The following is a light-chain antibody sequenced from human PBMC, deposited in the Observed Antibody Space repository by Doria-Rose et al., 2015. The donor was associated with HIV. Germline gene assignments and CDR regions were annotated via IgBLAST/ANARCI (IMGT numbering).Light chain of an antibody. J-gene: IGLJ1*01. V-gene: IGLV1-40*01. Sequence: QPVLTQPPSVSGAPGQRVAISCTGSSSNIGAGFAVNWYQQFPGTAPQLLIHGNTNRPSGVPDRFTGSKSGTSASLAISGLRAEDEADYYCQSYDSRLSVYVFGTGTKVTVL. CDR3: QSYDSRLSVYV. CDR1: SSNIGAGFA. CDR2: GNT.